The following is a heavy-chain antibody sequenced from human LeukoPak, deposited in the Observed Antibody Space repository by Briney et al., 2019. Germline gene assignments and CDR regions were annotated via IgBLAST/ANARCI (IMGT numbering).Heavy chain of an antibody. J-gene: IGHJ4*02. CDR3: ARVTDYYGSGSPDY. D-gene: IGHD3-10*01. Sequence: ASEKVSCKASGYTFTCYYMHWVRQAPGQGLEWMGWINPNSGGTNYAQKFQGRVTMTRDTSISTAYMELSRLRSDDTAVYYCARVTDYYGSGSPDYWGQGTLVTVSS. CDR1: GYTFTCYY. CDR2: INPNSGGT. V-gene: IGHV1-2*02.